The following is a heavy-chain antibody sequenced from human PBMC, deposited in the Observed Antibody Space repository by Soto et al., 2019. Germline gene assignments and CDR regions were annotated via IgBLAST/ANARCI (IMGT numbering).Heavy chain of an antibody. CDR3: ARRYYYDTSVYFDY. V-gene: IGHV4-31*03. J-gene: IGHJ4*02. D-gene: IGHD3-22*01. CDR1: GGSISSGGYY. CDR2: IYYSGST. Sequence: QVQLQESGPGLVKPSQTLSLTCTVSGGSISSGGYYWSWIRQHPGKGLEWIGYIYYSGSTYYDPSLKSRVTISLDTSKNHFSLKVSSVTGADTAVYYCARRYYYDTSVYFDYWGQGTLVTVSS.